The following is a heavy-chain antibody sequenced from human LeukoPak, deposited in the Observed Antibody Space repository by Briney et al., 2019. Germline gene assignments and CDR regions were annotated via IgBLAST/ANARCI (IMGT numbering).Heavy chain of an antibody. J-gene: IGHJ4*02. CDR1: GGSISSSSYY. Sequence: SETLSLTCTVSGGSISSSSYYWGWIRQPPGKGLEWIGSIYYSGSTYYNPSLKSRVTISVDTSKNQFSLKLSSVTAADTAVYYCARDRTVAGDVIDYWGQGTLVTVSS. CDR3: ARDRTVAGDVIDY. D-gene: IGHD6-19*01. CDR2: IYYSGST. V-gene: IGHV4-39*07.